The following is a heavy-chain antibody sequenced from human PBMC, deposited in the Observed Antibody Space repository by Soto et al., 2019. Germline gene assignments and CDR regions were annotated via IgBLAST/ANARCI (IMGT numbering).Heavy chain of an antibody. CDR1: GFTFSSYW. CDR2: IWYDGSNT. Sequence: GGSLRLSCAASGFTFSSYWMHWVRQAPGKGLEWVAVIWYDGSNTYYADSVKGRFTISRDNSKNTLYLQMNSLRAEDTAVYYCAKAGYSSPMDVWGQGTTVTVSS. D-gene: IGHD6-19*01. V-gene: IGHV3-33*06. J-gene: IGHJ6*02. CDR3: AKAGYSSPMDV.